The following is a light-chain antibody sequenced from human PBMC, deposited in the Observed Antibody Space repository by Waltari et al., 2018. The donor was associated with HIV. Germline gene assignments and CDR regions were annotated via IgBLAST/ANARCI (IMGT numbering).Light chain of an antibody. CDR2: INN. J-gene: IGLJ2*01. CDR3: QSYDSSLSGSTVI. CDR1: SSNIGAGYD. Sequence: QSVLTQPPSVSGAPGQRVTISCTGSSSNIGAGYDVHWYQQLPGTAPKLLIYINNNRPSGVPDRVSGSKSGTSASLAITVLQAEDEADYYCQSYDSSLSGSTVIFGGGTKLTVL. V-gene: IGLV1-40*01.